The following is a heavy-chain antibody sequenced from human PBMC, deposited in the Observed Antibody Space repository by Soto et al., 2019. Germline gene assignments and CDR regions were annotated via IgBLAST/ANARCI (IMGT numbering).Heavy chain of an antibody. CDR2: ISYDGSNK. D-gene: IGHD3-10*01. Sequence: QVQLVESGGGVVQPGRSPRLSCAASGFTFSSYGMHWVRQAPGKGLEWVAVISYDGSNKYYADSVKGRFTISRDNSKNTLYLQMNSLRAEDTAVYYCAKDGRSLWLRIALDVWGQGTTVTVSS. CDR3: AKDGRSLWLRIALDV. J-gene: IGHJ6*02. CDR1: GFTFSSYG. V-gene: IGHV3-30*18.